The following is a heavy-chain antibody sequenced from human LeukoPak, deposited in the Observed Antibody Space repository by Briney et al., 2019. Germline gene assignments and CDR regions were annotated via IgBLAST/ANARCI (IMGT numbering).Heavy chain of an antibody. CDR1: GFTFSSYS. J-gene: IGHJ4*02. CDR2: ISSGSSTI. CDR3: ARGTAGYHSSYFDY. D-gene: IGHD3-16*02. Sequence: GGSLRLSCAASGFTFSSYSMNWVRQAPGKGLEWVPYISSGSSTIYYADSVKGRFTISRDNAENTLYLQMNSLRAEDTAVYYCARGTAGYHSSYFDYWGQGTLVTVSS. V-gene: IGHV3-48*04.